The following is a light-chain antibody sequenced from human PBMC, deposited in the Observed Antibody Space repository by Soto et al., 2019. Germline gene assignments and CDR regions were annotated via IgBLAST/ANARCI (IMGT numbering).Light chain of an antibody. V-gene: IGKV1-39*01. CDR3: QQSYTSPVT. J-gene: IGKJ4*01. CDR1: QTINFY. Sequence: DIQMTQSPSSLSASVGDRVAITCRASQTINFYLNWYHQRPGNAPKLLVYGASRLQSGVPSRFFGCGSVTDSTLTISSLQSEDCATYYCQQSYTSPVTFGGASKVDI. CDR2: GAS.